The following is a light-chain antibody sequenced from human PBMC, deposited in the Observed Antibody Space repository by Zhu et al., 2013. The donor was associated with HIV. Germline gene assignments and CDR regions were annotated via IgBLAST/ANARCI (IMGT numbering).Light chain of an antibody. J-gene: IGKJ5*01. CDR3: QHHDSQAVA. V-gene: IGKV1-5*03. CDR2: RTS. Sequence: DIEMTQSPSTVSAFIGDRVTIRCRATENIDSFLAWYQYKPGKAPRLIMYRTSILEAGVPSRFSGSGSARDFSLTISDLRPEDFATYVCQHHDSQAVAFG. CDR1: ENIDSF.